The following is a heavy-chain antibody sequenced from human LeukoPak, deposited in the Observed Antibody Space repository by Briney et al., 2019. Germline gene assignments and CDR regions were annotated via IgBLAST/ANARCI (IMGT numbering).Heavy chain of an antibody. V-gene: IGHV3-53*01. CDR1: GFTVSSNY. CDR3: AREAKGGSSFDY. D-gene: IGHD6-6*01. CDR2: IYSGGST. Sequence: GRSLRLSCAASGFTVSSNYMSWVRQAPGKGLEWVSVIYSGGSTYYADSVKGRFTISRDNSKNTLYLQMNSLRAEDTAVYYCAREAKGGSSFDYWGQGTLVTVSS. J-gene: IGHJ4*02.